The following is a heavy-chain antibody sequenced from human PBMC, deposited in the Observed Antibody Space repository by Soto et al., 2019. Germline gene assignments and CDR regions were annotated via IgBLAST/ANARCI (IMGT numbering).Heavy chain of an antibody. D-gene: IGHD2-2*01. V-gene: IGHV4-59*01. CDR3: ARGPLGYCSSTSCYLGGYYYYGMDV. J-gene: IGHJ6*02. Sequence: PGMGLEWIGYIYYSGSTNYNPSLKSRVTISVDTPKNQFSLKLSSVTAADTAVYYCARGPLGYCSSTSCYLGGYYYYGMDVWGQGTTVTVSS. CDR2: IYYSGST.